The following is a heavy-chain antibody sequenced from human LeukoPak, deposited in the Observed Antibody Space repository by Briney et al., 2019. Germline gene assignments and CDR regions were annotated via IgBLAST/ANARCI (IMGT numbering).Heavy chain of an antibody. Sequence: GASVKGSCKDSGYTFTSYAMHWVRQAPGQRLEWMGWINAGNGNTKYSQKFQGRVTITRDTSASTAYMELSSLRSEDTAVYYCARVLTGYYVIDYWGQGTLVTVSS. D-gene: IGHD3-9*01. V-gene: IGHV1-3*01. CDR1: GYTFTSYA. J-gene: IGHJ4*02. CDR3: ARVLTGYYVIDY. CDR2: INAGNGNT.